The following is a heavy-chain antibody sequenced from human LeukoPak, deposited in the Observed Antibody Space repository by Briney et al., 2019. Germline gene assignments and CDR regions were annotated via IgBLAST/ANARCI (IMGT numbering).Heavy chain of an antibody. J-gene: IGHJ4*02. CDR2: ISTSGAST. CDR1: GFTFNTFN. V-gene: IGHV3-23*01. Sequence: GGSLRLSCAASGFTFNTFNMSWVRQAPGKGLEWVSGISTSGASTSNADSVKGRFTISRDNPRNTLYMQMNSLRAEDTALYYCAIMHPYYDGSGYWVQWGQGTLVTVSS. D-gene: IGHD3-22*01. CDR3: AIMHPYYDGSGYWVQ.